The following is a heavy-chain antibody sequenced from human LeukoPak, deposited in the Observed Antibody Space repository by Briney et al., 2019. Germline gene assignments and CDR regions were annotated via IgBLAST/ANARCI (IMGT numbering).Heavy chain of an antibody. CDR2: INPNIGGT. V-gene: IGHV1-2*02. CDR3: GGGGGGSGTYIPYAMDV. J-gene: IGHJ6*02. Sequence: GASVKVSCKASGYSFTGYYIHWVRQAPGQGLEWMGWINPNIGGTDYAQQFQGRLTMTRDTSISTAYMELRRLRSDDTAVYYWGGGGGGSGTYIPYAMDVWGQGTTVTVSS. CDR1: GYSFTGYY. D-gene: IGHD3-10*01.